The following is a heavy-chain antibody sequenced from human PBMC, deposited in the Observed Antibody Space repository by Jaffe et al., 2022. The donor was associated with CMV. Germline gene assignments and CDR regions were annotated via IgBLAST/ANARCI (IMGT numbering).Heavy chain of an antibody. J-gene: IGHJ4*02. V-gene: IGHV3-15*01. CDR2: IKSNTDGGTV. Sequence: EVQLVESGGGLVKPGGSLRLSCAASGFTFRHAWMNWVRQAPGKGLEWVGRIKSNTDGGTVDYAAPVQGRFTISRDDSKTMLYLQMNRLKTEDTAVYFCATSSSTYWGQGALVTVSS. CDR3: ATSSSTY. CDR1: GFTFRHAW. D-gene: IGHD6-13*01.